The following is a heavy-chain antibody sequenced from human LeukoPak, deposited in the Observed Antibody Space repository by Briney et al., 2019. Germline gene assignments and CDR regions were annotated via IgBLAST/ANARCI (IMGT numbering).Heavy chain of an antibody. D-gene: IGHD5-18*01. CDR2: ISSSRTYI. Sequence: GRSLRLSCAASGFTFSSYSMNWVRQAPGKGLEWVSSISSSRTYIYYADSVKGRFTISRDNAKNSLYLQMNSLRAEDTAVYYCARGEVYTYGSPDYWGQGTLVTVSS. CDR3: ARGEVYTYGSPDY. J-gene: IGHJ4*02. CDR1: GFTFSSYS. V-gene: IGHV3-21*01.